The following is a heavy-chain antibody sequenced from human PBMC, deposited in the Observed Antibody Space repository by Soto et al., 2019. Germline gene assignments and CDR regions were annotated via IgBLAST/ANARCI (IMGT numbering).Heavy chain of an antibody. CDR2: ISSTTNYI. Sequence: GGSLRLSCAASGFTFTRYSMNWVRQAPGKGLEWVSSISSTTNYIYYGDSMKGRFTISRDNAKNSLYLEMNSLRAEDTAVYYCARESEDLTSNFDYWGQGSLVTVSS. J-gene: IGHJ4*02. V-gene: IGHV3-21*06. CDR3: ARESEDLTSNFDY. CDR1: GFTFTRYS.